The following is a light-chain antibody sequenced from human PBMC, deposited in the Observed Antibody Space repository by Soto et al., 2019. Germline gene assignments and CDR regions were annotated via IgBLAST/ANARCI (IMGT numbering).Light chain of an antibody. Sequence: AIRMTQSPSSLSASTGDRVTITCRASQGIRSYLAWYQQKPGKAPKLLIYAASTLQSGVPSRFSGSGSGTDFTLTISCLQSEDFATYYCQQYYSYPHTFGGGTKVEIK. J-gene: IGKJ4*01. V-gene: IGKV1-8*01. CDR3: QQYYSYPHT. CDR1: QGIRSY. CDR2: AAS.